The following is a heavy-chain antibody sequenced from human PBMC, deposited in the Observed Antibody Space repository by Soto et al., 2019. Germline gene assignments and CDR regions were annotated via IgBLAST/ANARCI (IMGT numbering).Heavy chain of an antibody. CDR2: IISIFGTA. V-gene: IGHV1-69*06. J-gene: IGHJ3*02. D-gene: IGHD3-16*02. CDR1: GGTFSSYA. CDR3: ARFEGYTSSSTFDI. Sequence: QVQLVQSGAEVKKPGSSVKVSCKASGGTFSSYAISWVRQAPGQGLEWMGGIISIFGTANYAQEFQGRVTISADKSTSTTYMELSSLRSEDTVVYYCARFEGYTSSSTFDIWGQGTMVTVSS.